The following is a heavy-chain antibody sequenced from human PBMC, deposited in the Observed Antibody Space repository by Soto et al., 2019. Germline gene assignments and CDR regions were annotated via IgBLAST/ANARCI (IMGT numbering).Heavy chain of an antibody. V-gene: IGHV3-48*01. CDR1: GFTFSSYS. Sequence: EVQLVESGGGLVQPGGSLRLSCAASGFTFSSYSMNWVRQAPGKGLEWVSYISSSSSTIYYADSVKGRFTIYRDNAKNSLYLQMNRLRAEDTAGYYCARLNCSGGSCYSPARYYYYYYMDVWGKGTTVTVSS. CDR2: ISSSSSTI. CDR3: ARLNCSGGSCYSPARYYYYYYMDV. D-gene: IGHD2-15*01. J-gene: IGHJ6*03.